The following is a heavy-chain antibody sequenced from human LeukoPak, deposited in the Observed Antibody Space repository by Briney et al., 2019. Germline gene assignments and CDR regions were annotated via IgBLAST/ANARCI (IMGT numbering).Heavy chain of an antibody. V-gene: IGHV3-23*01. CDR1: GITLSNYG. CDR2: SGSGGGT. CDR3: AKSLRAYSYGYFDS. D-gene: IGHD5-18*01. J-gene: IGHJ4*02. Sequence: GGSLRLSCAVSGITLSNYGMSWVRQAPGKGLEWVAGSGSGGGTNYADSAKGRFTISRDNPKNTLFLQMNNLRAEDTAVYYCAKSLRAYSYGYFDSWGQGTLVTVSS.